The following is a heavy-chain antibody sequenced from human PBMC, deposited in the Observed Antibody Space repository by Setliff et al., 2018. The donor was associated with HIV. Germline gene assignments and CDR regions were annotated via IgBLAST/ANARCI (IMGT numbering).Heavy chain of an antibody. CDR3: ARGWSDHSSMVHVEYFQH. CDR1: GGTFSSYG. Sequence: SVKVSCKASGGTFSSYGITWVRQAPGQGLEWMGGIIPMRNIANYAQKFQDRVTMTADKSTSTVYMELRSLTSEDTAVYYCARGWSDHSSMVHVEYFQHWGQGTLVTVSS. D-gene: IGHD3-10*01. V-gene: IGHV1-69*10. J-gene: IGHJ1*01. CDR2: IIPMRNIA.